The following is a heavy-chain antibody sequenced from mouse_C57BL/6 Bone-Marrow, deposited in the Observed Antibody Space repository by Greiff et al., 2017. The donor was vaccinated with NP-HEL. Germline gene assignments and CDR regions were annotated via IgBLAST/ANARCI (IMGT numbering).Heavy chain of an antibody. CDR3: AAMVTTDY. D-gene: IGHD2-2*01. J-gene: IGHJ2*01. V-gene: IGHV1-82*01. CDR1: GYAFSSSW. CDR2: FYPGDGDT. Sequence: VQLQQSGPELVKPGASVKISCKASGYAFSSSWMNWVKQRPGKGLEWIGRFYPGDGDTNYNGKFKGKATLTADKSSSTAYMQLSSLTSEDSAVYCCAAMVTTDYWGKGTTLTVSS.